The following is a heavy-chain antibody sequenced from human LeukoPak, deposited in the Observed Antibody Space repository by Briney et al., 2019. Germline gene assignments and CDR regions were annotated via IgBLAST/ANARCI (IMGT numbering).Heavy chain of an antibody. CDR3: ARDVGASAPDAFDI. CDR2: ISSSSNYI. J-gene: IGHJ3*02. V-gene: IGHV3-21*01. CDR1: GFTFSTYN. D-gene: IGHD1-26*01. Sequence: PGGSLRLSCAASGFTFSTYNMNWVRQAPGKGRGWVSPISSSSNYIYYADSVKGRFTISRDNAKNSLYLQMNSLRAEDTDVYYCARDVGASAPDAFDIWGQGTMVTVSS.